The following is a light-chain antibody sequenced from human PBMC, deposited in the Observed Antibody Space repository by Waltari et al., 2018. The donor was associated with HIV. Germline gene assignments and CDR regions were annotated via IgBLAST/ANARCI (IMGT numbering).Light chain of an antibody. CDR2: RAS. CDR3: QQYSSYWWT. CDR1: QSIDTW. Sequence: DIQLTQSPSTLAASVGDRVTITCRASQSIDTWFVWYQQKPGKAPEALIYRASNLPSGAPSRFRGSGSGTEFTLTISSLQPGDFATYYCQQYSSYWWTFGQGTKVEL. V-gene: IGKV1-5*03. J-gene: IGKJ1*01.